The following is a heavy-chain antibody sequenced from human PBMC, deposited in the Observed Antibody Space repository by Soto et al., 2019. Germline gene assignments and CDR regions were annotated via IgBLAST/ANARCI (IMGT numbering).Heavy chain of an antibody. V-gene: IGHV5-10-1*01. J-gene: IGHJ6*02. CDR1: GYSFTSYW. Sequence: GESLKISCKGSGYSFTSYWISWVRQMPGKGMEWMGRIDPSDSYTNYSPSFQGHVTISADKSISTAYLQWSSLKASDTAMYYCAIQADISSWSTYYYYGMDVWGPGTTVTVSS. CDR3: AIQADISSWSTYYYYGMDV. CDR2: IDPSDSYT. D-gene: IGHD6-13*01.